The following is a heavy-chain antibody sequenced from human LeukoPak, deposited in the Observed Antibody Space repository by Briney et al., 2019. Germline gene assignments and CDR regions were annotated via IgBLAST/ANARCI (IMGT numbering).Heavy chain of an antibody. CDR1: GLTVSSNY. Sequence: GGSLRLSCAASGLTVSSNYMSWVRQAPGKGLKWVSVIYSGGSTYYADSVKGRFTISRDNSKNTLYLQMNSLRAEDTAVYYCAREGLTNWFDPWGQGTLVTVSS. J-gene: IGHJ5*02. V-gene: IGHV3-53*01. CDR3: AREGLTNWFDP. CDR2: IYSGGST.